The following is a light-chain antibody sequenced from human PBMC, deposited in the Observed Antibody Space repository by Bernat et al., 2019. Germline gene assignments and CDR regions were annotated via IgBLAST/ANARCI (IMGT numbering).Light chain of an antibody. CDR2: EDT. CDR3: SSFAGTRDP. V-gene: IGLV2-23*01. CDR1: SSDVGTYNF. J-gene: IGLJ1*01. Sequence: QSALTQPASVSGSPGQSITISCAGTSSDVGTYNFVSWLQQHPGKAPKLIIYEDTKRPSGVSDRFSGSNSGNTASLTISGLQAEDEADYYCSSFAGTRDPFGTGTKVTVL.